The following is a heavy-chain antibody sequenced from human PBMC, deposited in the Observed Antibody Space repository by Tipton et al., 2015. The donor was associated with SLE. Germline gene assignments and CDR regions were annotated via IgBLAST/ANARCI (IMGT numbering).Heavy chain of an antibody. J-gene: IGHJ4*01. CDR1: GFTFSIHW. Sequence: SLRLSCAASGFTFSIHWMHWVRQAPGKGLEWVARIHADGSPTSYADSVKGRFAVSRDNAQNTLYLQMNRLRVEDTAIYYCAREMGVGEFLGFDSGGHGNLVTVSS. V-gene: IGHV3-74*01. CDR2: IHADGSPT. CDR3: AREMGVGEFLGFDS. D-gene: IGHD3-16*01.